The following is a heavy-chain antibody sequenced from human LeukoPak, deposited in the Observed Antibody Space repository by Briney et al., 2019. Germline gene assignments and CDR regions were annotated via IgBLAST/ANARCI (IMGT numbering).Heavy chain of an antibody. CDR2: MNPNSGGT. V-gene: IGHV1-2*02. CDR3: ARTGYSSGWYYYYYYGMDV. CDR1: GYTFTSYD. J-gene: IGHJ6*02. Sequence: VASVKVSCKASGYTFTSYDINWVRQATGQGLEWMGWMNPNSGGTNYAQKFQGRVTMTRDTSISTAYMELSRLRSDDTAVYYCARTGYSSGWYYYYYYGMDVWGQGTTVTVSS. D-gene: IGHD6-19*01.